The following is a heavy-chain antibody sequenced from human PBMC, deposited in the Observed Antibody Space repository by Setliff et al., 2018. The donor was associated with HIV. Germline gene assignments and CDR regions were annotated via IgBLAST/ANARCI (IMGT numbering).Heavy chain of an antibody. CDR1: GFTFSSYW. Sequence: GESLKISCAASGFTFSSYWMHWVRQVPGKGLVWVSRINNDGSSTSYADSVKGRFTISGENAKNTLYLQMNSLRAEDTALYYCAITGYSYGYAAFDIWGQGTMVTVSS. J-gene: IGHJ3*02. D-gene: IGHD5-18*01. CDR2: INNDGSST. V-gene: IGHV3-74*01. CDR3: AITGYSYGYAAFDI.